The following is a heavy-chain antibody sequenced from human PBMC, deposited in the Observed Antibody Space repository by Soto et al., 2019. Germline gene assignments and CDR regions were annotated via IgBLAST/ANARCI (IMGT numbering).Heavy chain of an antibody. V-gene: IGHV3-33*01. CDR2: IWYDGSNE. D-gene: IGHD6-13*01. CDR3: XXXXXXXXWYDYFDY. J-gene: IGHJ4*02. Sequence: QVQLVESGGGVVQPGRSLRLSCAASGFTFSSYGMHWVRXAPGKGLEWVAVIWYDGSNENYADSVKGRFTISRDNSKNTLYLXXXXXXXXXXXXXXXXXXXXXXXWYDYFDYWGQGTLVTVSS. CDR1: GFTFSSYG.